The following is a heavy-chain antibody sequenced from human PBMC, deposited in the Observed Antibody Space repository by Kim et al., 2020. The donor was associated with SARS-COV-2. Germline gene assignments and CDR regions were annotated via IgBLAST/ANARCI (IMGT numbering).Heavy chain of an antibody. CDR3: ARGAEDDFWSGYPGGQSSKNYYYYYMDV. CDR1: GYSFTSYW. Sequence: GESLKISCKGSGYSFTSYWIGWVRQMPGKGLEWMGIIYPGDSDTRYSPSFQGQVTISADKSISTAYLQWSSLKASDTAMYYCARGAEDDFWSGYPGGQSSKNYYYYYMDVWGKGTTVTVSS. V-gene: IGHV5-51*01. J-gene: IGHJ6*03. D-gene: IGHD3-3*01. CDR2: IYPGDSDT.